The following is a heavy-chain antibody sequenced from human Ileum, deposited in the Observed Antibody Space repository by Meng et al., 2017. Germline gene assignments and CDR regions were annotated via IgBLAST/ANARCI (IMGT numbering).Heavy chain of an antibody. Sequence: ASVKVSCKASGYTFTNYDINWVRQAPGQGLERMGWINPNSGNTGYAQKFQGRVTLSRNTSISTAYMEMSSLRSEDTSVYYCARDLGGSHRGGYFDFWGQGTLVTVSS. D-gene: IGHD3-16*01. CDR2: INPNSGNT. V-gene: IGHV1-8*03. J-gene: IGHJ4*02. CDR1: GYTFTNYD. CDR3: ARDLGGSHRGGYFDF.